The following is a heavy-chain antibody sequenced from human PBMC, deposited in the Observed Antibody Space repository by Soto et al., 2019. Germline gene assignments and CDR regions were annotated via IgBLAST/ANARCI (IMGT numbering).Heavy chain of an antibody. CDR3: ATPLVQAAPDYYYYYGMDV. V-gene: IGHV3-33*01. J-gene: IGHJ6*02. CDR2: IWYDGSNK. CDR1: GFTFSSYG. D-gene: IGHD2-2*01. Sequence: GGSLRLSCAASGFTFSSYGMHRVRQAPGKGLEWVAVIWYDGSNKYYADSVKGRFTISRDNSKNTLYLQMNSLRAEDTAVYYCATPLVQAAPDYYYYYGMDVWGQGTTVTVSS.